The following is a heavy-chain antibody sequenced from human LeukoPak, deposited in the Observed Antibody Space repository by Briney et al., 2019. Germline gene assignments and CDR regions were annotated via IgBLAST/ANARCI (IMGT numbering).Heavy chain of an antibody. CDR3: TRRGTNWNGGPHHY. CDR1: GFTFGDYA. V-gene: IGHV3-49*03. J-gene: IGHJ4*02. CDR2: IRSKAYGGTT. D-gene: IGHD1-1*01. Sequence: GGSLRLSCTASGFTFGDYAMSWFRQAPGKGLEWVGFIRSKAYGGTTEYAASVKGRFTISRDDSKSIAYLQMNSLKTEDTAVYYCTRRGTNWNGGPHHYWGQGTLVTVSS.